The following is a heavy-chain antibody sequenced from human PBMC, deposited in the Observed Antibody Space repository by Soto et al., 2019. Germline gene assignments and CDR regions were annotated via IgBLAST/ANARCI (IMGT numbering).Heavy chain of an antibody. CDR1: GFTFSSYG. D-gene: IGHD6-6*01. J-gene: IGHJ4*02. Sequence: RLSCAASGFTFSSYGMHWVRQAPGKGLEWVAVISYDGSNKYYADSVKGRFTISRDNSKNTLYLQMNSLRAEDTAVYYCAKDGGSSSSFCFDYWGQGTLVTVSS. CDR3: AKDGGSSSSFCFDY. CDR2: ISYDGSNK. V-gene: IGHV3-30*18.